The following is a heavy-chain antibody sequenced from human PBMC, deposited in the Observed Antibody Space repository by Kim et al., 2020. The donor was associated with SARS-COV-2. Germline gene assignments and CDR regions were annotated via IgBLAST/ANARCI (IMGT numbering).Heavy chain of an antibody. V-gene: IGHV3-30*02. Sequence: NSGGGRFTIARDISKRTLFLQMNSLRPEDTAVYYCATDWAAFSSGTYVFDFWGRGTLVTVSS. J-gene: IGHJ4*02. D-gene: IGHD3-10*01. CDR3: ATDWAAFSSGTYVFDF.